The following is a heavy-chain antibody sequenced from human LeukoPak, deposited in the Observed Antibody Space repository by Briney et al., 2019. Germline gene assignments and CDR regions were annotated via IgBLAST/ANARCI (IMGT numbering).Heavy chain of an antibody. V-gene: IGHV4-34*01. D-gene: IGHD2-15*01. CDR1: GGSFDGYY. J-gene: IGHJ6*03. CDR2: IVYSGST. CDR3: ARGYCSGGSCYSYYYYNYMDV. Sequence: SETLSLTCAVFGGSFDGYYWTWIRQSPEKGLEWIGEIVYSGSTNYNPSLKSRVIISADTSKVQFSLTLSSVTAADTAVYYCARGYCSGGSCYSYYYYNYMDVWGKGTTVTVSS.